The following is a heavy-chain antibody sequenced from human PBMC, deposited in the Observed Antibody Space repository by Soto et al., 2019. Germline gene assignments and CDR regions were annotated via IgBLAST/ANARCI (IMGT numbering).Heavy chain of an antibody. CDR1: GFTLSYYA. CDR3: VREGSGGYSRGYFDF. J-gene: IGHJ3*01. Sequence: GGSLRLSCVGSGFTLSYYAMDWVRQAPGKGPEWVSLLGDSDDTAYYTDSVQGRFTMSRDKSKNTLYLQMSSLRAEDTAIYYCVREGSGGYSRGYFDFWGRGTMVTVSS. D-gene: IGHD6-19*01. V-gene: IGHV3-23*01. CDR2: LGDSDDTA.